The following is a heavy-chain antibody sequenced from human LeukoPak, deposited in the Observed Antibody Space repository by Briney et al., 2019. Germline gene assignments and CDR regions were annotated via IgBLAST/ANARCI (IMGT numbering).Heavy chain of an antibody. CDR1: GGSISSSSYY. D-gene: IGHD2-8*02. CDR2: IYYSGST. V-gene: IGHV4-39*01. CDR3: ARLLVGAFDI. Sequence: SETLSLTCTVSGGSISSSSYYWGWIRQPPGKGLEWIGSIYYSGSTYYNPSLKSRVTISVDTSKNQFSLKLSSVTAADTAVYYCARLLVGAFDIWGQGTMVTVSS. J-gene: IGHJ3*02.